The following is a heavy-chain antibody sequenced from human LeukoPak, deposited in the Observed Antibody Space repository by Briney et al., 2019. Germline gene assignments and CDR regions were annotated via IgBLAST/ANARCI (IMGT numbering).Heavy chain of an antibody. Sequence: ASVKVSCKASGYTFTSYGISWVRQAPGQGLEWMGWINAYNGNTNYAQKAQGRVTMTTDTSTSTAYMELRSLTSDDTALYYCARCVPSSLSAVVDYWGQGTLVTVSS. CDR2: INAYNGNT. CDR1: GYTFTSYG. CDR3: ARCVPSSLSAVVDY. V-gene: IGHV1-18*01. J-gene: IGHJ4*02. D-gene: IGHD6-13*01.